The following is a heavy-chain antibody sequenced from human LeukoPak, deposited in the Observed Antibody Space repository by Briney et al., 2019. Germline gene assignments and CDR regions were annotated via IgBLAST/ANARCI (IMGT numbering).Heavy chain of an antibody. CDR1: GFTFDDYA. V-gene: IGHV3-43*02. Sequence: GGSLRLSCAASGFTFDDYAMHWVRQAPGKGLEGVSLISGDGGSTYYADSVKGRFTISRDNSKNSLYLQMNSLRTEDTALYYCAKGQTPPPRLVVVIMYYFDYWGQGTLVTVSS. CDR3: AKGQTPPPRLVVVIMYYFDY. CDR2: ISGDGGST. J-gene: IGHJ4*02. D-gene: IGHD3-22*01.